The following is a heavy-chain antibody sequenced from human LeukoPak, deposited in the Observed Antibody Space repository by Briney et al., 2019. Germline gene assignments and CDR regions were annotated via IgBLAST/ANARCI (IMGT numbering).Heavy chain of an antibody. J-gene: IGHJ4*02. CDR3: ARGGRDGYSTFDY. CDR2: IYHSGST. CDR1: GGSISGGGYS. Sequence: PSETLSLTCAVSGGSISGGGYSWSWIRQPPGKGLEWIGYIYHSGSTYYNPSLKSRVTISVDRSKNQFSLKLSSVTAADTAVYYCARGGRDGYSTFDYWGQGTLVTVSS. D-gene: IGHD5-24*01. V-gene: IGHV4-30-2*01.